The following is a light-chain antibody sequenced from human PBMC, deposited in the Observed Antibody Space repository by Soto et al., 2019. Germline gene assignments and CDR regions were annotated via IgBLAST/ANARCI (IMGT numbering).Light chain of an antibody. V-gene: IGKV3-15*01. CDR2: GSS. J-gene: IGKJ5*01. CDR3: QQYPNWPPIT. Sequence: EILLTQSPATLPVSPGERATLSCRASQSVGSNLAWFQQKPGQAPRLLIFGSSTRATGVPARFSGSGSGADFTLSISNRQSEDFAVYYCQQYPNWPPITFGQGTRVE. CDR1: QSVGSN.